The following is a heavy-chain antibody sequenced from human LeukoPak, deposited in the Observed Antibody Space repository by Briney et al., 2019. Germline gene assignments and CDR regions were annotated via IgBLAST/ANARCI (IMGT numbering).Heavy chain of an antibody. V-gene: IGHV1-18*01. J-gene: IGHJ4*02. CDR2: ISAYNGNS. CDR3: VRLTAAGRRTDFDY. D-gene: IGHD6-13*01. Sequence: ASVKVSCKASGYTFTSYSINWVRQAPGQGLEWMGWISAYNGNSHYTQKFQGRVTMTTDTSTSTAYMELRSLRSDDTAVYYCVRLTAAGRRTDFDYWGQGTLVTVSS. CDR1: GYTFTSYS.